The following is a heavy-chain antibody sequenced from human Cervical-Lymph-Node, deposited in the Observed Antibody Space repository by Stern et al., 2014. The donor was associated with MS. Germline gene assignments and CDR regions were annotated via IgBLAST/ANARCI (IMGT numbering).Heavy chain of an antibody. J-gene: IGHJ5*02. V-gene: IGHV1-69*01. D-gene: IGHD6-13*01. Sequence: QVQLVQSEAEVTTPGSSVTVSCKASGGTFSKFPSSWVLQAPGQGLEWMGWIFPVFGTPTYAQEFRGRVTITADVSTSTVYMELSSLRSDDTAVYYCALSSETSDRWYSLGYDLWGQGTLVTVSS. CDR3: ALSSETSDRWYSLGYDL. CDR1: GGTFSKFP. CDR2: IFPVFGTP.